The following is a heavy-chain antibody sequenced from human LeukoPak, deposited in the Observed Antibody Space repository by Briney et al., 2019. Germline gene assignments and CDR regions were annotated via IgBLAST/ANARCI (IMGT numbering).Heavy chain of an antibody. Sequence: GASVKVSCKASGYTFTNYYMHWVRQATGQGLEWMGWMNPNSGNTGYAQKFQGRVTMTRNTSISTAYMELSSLRSEDTAVYYCARNAMDDAFDIWGQGTMVTVSS. D-gene: IGHD5-18*01. CDR3: ARNAMDDAFDI. J-gene: IGHJ3*02. V-gene: IGHV1-8*02. CDR2: MNPNSGNT. CDR1: GYTFTNYY.